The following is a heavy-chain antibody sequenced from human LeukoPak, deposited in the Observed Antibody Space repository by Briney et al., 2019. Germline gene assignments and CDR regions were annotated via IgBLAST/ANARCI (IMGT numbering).Heavy chain of an antibody. V-gene: IGHV4-34*01. J-gene: IGHJ3*02. CDR3: ARDPPLVPTTDDAFDI. CDR2: INHSGST. D-gene: IGHD4-17*01. CDR1: GFTFSSYW. Sequence: GSLRLSCAASGFTFSSYWMSWIRQPPGKGLEWIGEINHSGSTNYNPSPKSRVTISVDTSKNQFSLKLSSVTAADTAVYYCARDPPLVPTTDDAFDIWGQGTMVTVSS.